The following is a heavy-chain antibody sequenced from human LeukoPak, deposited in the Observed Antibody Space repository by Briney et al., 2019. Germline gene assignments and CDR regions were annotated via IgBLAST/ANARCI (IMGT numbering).Heavy chain of an antibody. Sequence: GGSLRLSCAASGFTFSDYYMSWVRHAPGKGLGWVSRLNSDGSSTNYADSVKGRFTISRDNAKNTLYLQMNSLRDEDTAVFYCARSRYDYIWGIDYWGQGTLVTISS. CDR1: GFTFSDYY. CDR2: LNSDGSST. CDR3: ARSRYDYIWGIDY. V-gene: IGHV3-74*01. J-gene: IGHJ4*02. D-gene: IGHD3-16*01.